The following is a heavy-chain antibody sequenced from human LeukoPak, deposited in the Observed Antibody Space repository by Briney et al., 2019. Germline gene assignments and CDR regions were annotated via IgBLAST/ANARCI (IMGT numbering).Heavy chain of an antibody. Sequence: PGGSLRLSCAASGFTFSSYRMNWVRQAPGKGLEWVSSISSSSSYIYYADSVKGRFTISRDNAKNSLYLQMNSLRAEDTAVYYCARAARGYCSSTSCYTDYYYYMDVWGKGTTVTVSS. J-gene: IGHJ6*03. V-gene: IGHV3-21*01. D-gene: IGHD2-2*02. CDR3: ARAARGYCSSTSCYTDYYYYMDV. CDR2: ISSSSSYI. CDR1: GFTFSSYR.